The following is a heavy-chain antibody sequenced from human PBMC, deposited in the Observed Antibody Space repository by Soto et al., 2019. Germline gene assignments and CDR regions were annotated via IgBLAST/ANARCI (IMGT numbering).Heavy chain of an antibody. CDR3: ARGGSGWYHHFDY. CDR1: GFRFSIYT. V-gene: IGHV3-48*01. Sequence: PGGSLRLSCAASGFRFSIYTMNWVRQAPGKGLEWLSYISSSSATTYYADSVKGRFTISRDNSKNTLNLQVNSLRAEDTAVYYCARGGSGWYHHFDYWGRATQVTVPQ. J-gene: IGHJ4*02. D-gene: IGHD6-19*01. CDR2: ISSSSATT.